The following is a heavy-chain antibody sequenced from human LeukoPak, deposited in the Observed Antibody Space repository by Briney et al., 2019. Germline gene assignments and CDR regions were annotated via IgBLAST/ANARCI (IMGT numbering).Heavy chain of an antibody. CDR2: NYTSGST. V-gene: IGHV4-4*07. Sequence: SETLSLTCTVSGGSISSYYWSWIRQPAGKGLEWIGRNYTSGSTNYNPSLKSRVTMSVDTSKNQFSLKLCSVTAADTAVYYCASQYSSSWYLSKYFDYWGQGTLVTVSS. D-gene: IGHD6-13*01. CDR1: GGSISSYY. J-gene: IGHJ4*02. CDR3: ASQYSSSWYLSKYFDY.